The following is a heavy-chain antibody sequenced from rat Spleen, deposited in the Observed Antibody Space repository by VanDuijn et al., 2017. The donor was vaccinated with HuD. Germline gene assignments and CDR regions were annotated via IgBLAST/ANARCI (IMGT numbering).Heavy chain of an antibody. CDR2: INSAGST. J-gene: IGHJ2*01. D-gene: IGHD1-12*02. V-gene: IGHV3-3*01. CDR3: ARAYYDGTYYDH. Sequence: DVQLQESGPGLVKPSQSLSLTCSVTAYSITSSYRWNWIRKFPGNKLEWMGYINSAGSTNYNPSLKSRISITRDTSKNQFFLQVNSVTTEDTATYYCARAYYDGTYYDHWGQGVMVTVSS. CDR1: AYSITSSYR.